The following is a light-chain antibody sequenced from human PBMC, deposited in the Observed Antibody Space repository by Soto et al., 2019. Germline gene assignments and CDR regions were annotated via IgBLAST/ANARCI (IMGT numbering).Light chain of an antibody. V-gene: IGKV3-20*01. CDR3: HQYGISPPT. CDR2: GVS. CDR1: QSVSGSD. Sequence: EVVLTQSPGTLSLSPGERATLSCRASQSVSGSDLAWYQQKPGQAPRLLISGVSNRATGTPDRFSGSGSGTDSTLTISSLEPEDFAVFYCHQYGISPPTFGPGTKV. J-gene: IGKJ1*01.